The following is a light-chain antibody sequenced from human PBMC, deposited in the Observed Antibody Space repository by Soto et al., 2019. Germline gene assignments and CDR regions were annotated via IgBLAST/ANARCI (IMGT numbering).Light chain of an antibody. V-gene: IGLV2-14*03. CDR1: SSDVGGYNF. Sequence: QSALTQPASVSGSPGQSITISCTGTSSDVGGYNFVSWYQQHPGKAPKFIIYDVRNRPSVVSNRFSGSRSGNTASLTFSGLQAEDEADYYCSSYTSTNTVIFGGGTKLTVL. CDR3: SSYTSTNTVI. J-gene: IGLJ2*01. CDR2: DVR.